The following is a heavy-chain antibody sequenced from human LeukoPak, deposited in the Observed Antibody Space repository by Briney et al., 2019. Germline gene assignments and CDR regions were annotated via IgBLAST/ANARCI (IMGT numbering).Heavy chain of an antibody. CDR1: GGSFSGCY. CDR3: AMTTVTTGRSSFDI. V-gene: IGHV4-34*01. J-gene: IGHJ3*02. Sequence: SETLSLTCAVYGGSFSGCYWSWIRQPPGKGLEWIGEINHSGSADYNPSLKSRVTISVDTSKNHFSLKLTSVTAADTAVYYCAMTTVTTGRSSFDIWAQGTMVTVSS. D-gene: IGHD4-17*01. CDR2: INHSGSA.